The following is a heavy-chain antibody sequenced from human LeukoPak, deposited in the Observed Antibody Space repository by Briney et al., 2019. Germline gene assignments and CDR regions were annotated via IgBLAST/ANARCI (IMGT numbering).Heavy chain of an antibody. V-gene: IGHV3-7*01. J-gene: IGHJ4*02. CDR3: ARDARDY. Sequence: GGSLRLSCAASGLTFSIYWKTWVPHAPGEGREWVAQIRHEGSEGYYVDSVKGRFTISRDHAKNSLSLKMNSLRPEDRAVYYCARDARDYWGQGTLVTVPS. CDR1: GLTFSIYW. CDR2: IRHEGSEG.